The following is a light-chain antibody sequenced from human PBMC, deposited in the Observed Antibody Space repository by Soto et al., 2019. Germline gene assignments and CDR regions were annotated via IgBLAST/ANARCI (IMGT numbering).Light chain of an antibody. J-gene: IGKJ4*01. CDR2: AAS. V-gene: IGKV1D-12*01. CDR1: QYISTW. Sequence: DIQMTQSPSSVSASVGDRIIITCRASQYISTWLAWYQQKPGEAPKLLIFAASRLHGGVPSRFSRSGSATDFTLTINNLQPEDFATYYCQQADSFPRTFGGGTKVEVK. CDR3: QQADSFPRT.